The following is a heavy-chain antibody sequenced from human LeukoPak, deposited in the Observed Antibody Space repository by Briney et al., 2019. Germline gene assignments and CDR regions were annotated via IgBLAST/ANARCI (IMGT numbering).Heavy chain of an antibody. D-gene: IGHD3-22*01. CDR2: ITGSGGYT. V-gene: IGHV3-23*01. Sequence: GGSLRLSCAASGFTFNNVRMSWVRQAPGKGLEWVSTITGSGGYTYYADSVKGRFTISGDNSKNTLFLRMNSLRAEDTAVYFCAKQSLYDSSGHFHYWGQGTLVTVSS. J-gene: IGHJ4*02. CDR3: AKQSLYDSSGHFHY. CDR1: GFTFNNVR.